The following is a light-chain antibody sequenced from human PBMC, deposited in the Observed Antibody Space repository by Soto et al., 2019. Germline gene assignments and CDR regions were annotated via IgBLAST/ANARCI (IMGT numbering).Light chain of an antibody. CDR3: HRYGSSPPT. V-gene: IGKV3-20*01. CDR2: GAS. CDR1: QSVSSSY. J-gene: IGKJ4*01. Sequence: EIVLTQSPGTLSLSPGERATLSCRASQSVSSSYLAWYQQKPGQAPRLRIYGASSRATVIPDRFSGTGSGTSFTLTITRLPPEDFAFYYYHRYGSSPPTFGGGTKVVIK.